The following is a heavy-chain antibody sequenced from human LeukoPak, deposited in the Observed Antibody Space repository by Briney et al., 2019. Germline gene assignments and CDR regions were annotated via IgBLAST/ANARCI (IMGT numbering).Heavy chain of an antibody. J-gene: IGHJ4*02. CDR3: ARVVDTAMASLDY. CDR1: GGSISSYY. CDR2: IYYSGST. D-gene: IGHD5-18*01. V-gene: IGHV4-59*01. Sequence: SETLSLTCTVSGGSISSYYWSWLRQPPGKGLEWIGYIYYSGSTNYNPSLTSRVTISVDTSKNQFSLKLSSVTAADTAVYYCARVVDTAMASLDYWGQGTLVTVSS.